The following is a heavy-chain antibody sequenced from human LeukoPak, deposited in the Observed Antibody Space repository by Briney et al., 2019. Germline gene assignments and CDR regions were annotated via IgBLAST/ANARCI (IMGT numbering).Heavy chain of an antibody. V-gene: IGHV3-23*01. CDR3: AKYYLVATIRAYFDY. CDR1: GFTFSSYA. J-gene: IGHJ4*02. D-gene: IGHD5-12*01. Sequence: PGGSLRLSCAASGFTFSSYAMSWVRQAPGRGLEWVSDISGSGGSTYHADSVKGRLTISRDNSKNTLYLQMNSLRAEDTAVYYCAKYYLVATIRAYFDYWGQGTLVTVSS. CDR2: ISGSGGST.